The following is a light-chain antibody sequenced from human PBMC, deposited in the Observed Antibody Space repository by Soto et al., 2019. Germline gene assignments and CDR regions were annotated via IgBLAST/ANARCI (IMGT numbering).Light chain of an antibody. J-gene: IGLJ2*01. CDR2: DVS. Sequence: QSALTQPASVSGSPGQSITISCTGTSSDIGGYNFVSWYQQPPGKAPKLMIHDVSDRPSGVSNRFSGSKSGNTASLTISGLQAEDEADYYCSSYTSSSTLVFGVGTKLTVL. CDR1: SSDIGGYNF. CDR3: SSYTSSSTLV. V-gene: IGLV2-14*01.